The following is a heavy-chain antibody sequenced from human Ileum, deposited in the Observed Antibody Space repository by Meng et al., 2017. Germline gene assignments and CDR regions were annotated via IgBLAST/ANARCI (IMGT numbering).Heavy chain of an antibody. D-gene: IGHD4-23*01. CDR3: ARHGGYSQDF. CDR1: RGSISSQSD. CDR2: SSHSGSA. Sequence: GPELVQPSATLSLAFGVSRGSISSQSDGSWLRQPPGKGLEWMGQSSHSGSAYYNPSLKSRVTMSVDKSKSQFSLMLTSVTAADTAIYYCARHGGYSQDFWGQGTLVTVSS. J-gene: IGHJ4*02. V-gene: IGHV4-4*02.